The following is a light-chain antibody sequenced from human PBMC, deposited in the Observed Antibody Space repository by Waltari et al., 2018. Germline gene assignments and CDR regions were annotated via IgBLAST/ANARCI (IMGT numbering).Light chain of an antibody. CDR3: QQSYSTPWT. Sequence: DIQMTQSPSSLSASVGDRVTITCRASQSISSYLNLYQQKPGKAPKLLIYAASSLQSGVPSRFSGSGSGTDFTLTIRSLQPEDFATYYCQQSYSTPWTFGQGTKVEIK. CDR2: AAS. J-gene: IGKJ1*01. CDR1: QSISSY. V-gene: IGKV1-39*01.